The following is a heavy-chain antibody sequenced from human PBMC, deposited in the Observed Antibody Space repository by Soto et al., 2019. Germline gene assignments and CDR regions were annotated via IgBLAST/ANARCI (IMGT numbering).Heavy chain of an antibody. CDR3: STMAGTPPPP. Sequence: EAQLVESGGGLVKPGGSLRLSCAASGFFFTGAWMNWVRQAPGKGLEWVGRIKDKPEAGAEDYAEPVKGRFTISRDDSKKMLFLQMDSLKIEETAVYYCSTMAGTPPPPWGQGTLVTVSS. D-gene: IGHD2-15*01. CDR2: IKDKPEAGAE. CDR1: GFFFTGAW. J-gene: IGHJ5*02. V-gene: IGHV3-15*07.